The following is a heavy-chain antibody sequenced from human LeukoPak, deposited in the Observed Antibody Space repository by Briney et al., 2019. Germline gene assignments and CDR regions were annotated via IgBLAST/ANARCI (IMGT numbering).Heavy chain of an antibody. CDR3: ARDRQWLAFDY. Sequence: GRSLKLSCAASGFTFSSYAMHWVRQAPGKGLEWVAVISYDGSNKYYADSVKGRFTISRDNSKNTLYLQTNSLRAEDTAVYYCARDRQWLAFDYWGQGTLVTVSS. J-gene: IGHJ4*02. CDR1: GFTFSSYA. D-gene: IGHD6-19*01. V-gene: IGHV3-30-3*01. CDR2: ISYDGSNK.